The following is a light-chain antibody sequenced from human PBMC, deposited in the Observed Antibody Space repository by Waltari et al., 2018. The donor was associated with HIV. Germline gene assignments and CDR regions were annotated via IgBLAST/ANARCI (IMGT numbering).Light chain of an antibody. V-gene: IGLV1-47*01. CDR1: SSDLGSHY. CDR3: AAWDDSLSGLV. Sequence: QSVLTQPPSASGTPGQRVTISCSGSSSDLGSHYAYWYQQLPGPAPKLLIYRNNQRPSGVPDRFSGSKSGTSASLAISGLRSEDEADYYCAAWDDSLSGLVFGGGTKVTVL. J-gene: IGLJ3*02. CDR2: RNN.